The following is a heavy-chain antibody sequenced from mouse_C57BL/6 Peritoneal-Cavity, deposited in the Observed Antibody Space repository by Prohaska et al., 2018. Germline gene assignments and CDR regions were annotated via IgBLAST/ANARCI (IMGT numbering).Heavy chain of an antibody. Sequence: KSSCYTFTSYWMHGVKQRSGQGLEWIGEIDPSDSYTNYNQKFKGKATLTVDKASSTAYMQLSSLTSEDSAVYYCARWYYGSSFDYWGQGTTLTVSS. CDR2: IDPSDSYT. CDR1: CYTFTSYW. CDR3: ARWYYGSSFDY. J-gene: IGHJ2*01. V-gene: IGHV1-69*02. D-gene: IGHD1-1*01.